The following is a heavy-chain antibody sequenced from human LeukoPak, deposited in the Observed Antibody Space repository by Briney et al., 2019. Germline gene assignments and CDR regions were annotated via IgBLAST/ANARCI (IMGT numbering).Heavy chain of an antibody. CDR1: GVSISSSSYY. D-gene: IGHD4-17*01. V-gene: IGHV4-39*01. J-gene: IGHJ3*02. CDR2: IYYSGST. CDR3: ARGADYGDSPDAFDI. Sequence: SETLSLTCTVSGVSISSSSYYWGWIRQPPGKGLEWIGSIYYSGSTYYNPSLKSRVTISVDTSKNQFSLKLSSVTAADTAVYYCARGADYGDSPDAFDIWGQGTMVTASS.